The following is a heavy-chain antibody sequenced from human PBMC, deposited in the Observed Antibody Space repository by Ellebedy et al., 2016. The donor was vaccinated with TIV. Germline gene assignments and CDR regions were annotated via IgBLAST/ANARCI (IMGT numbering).Heavy chain of an antibody. Sequence: GESLKISCAAPGFIFSSYGMHWVRQAPGKGLEWVAVIWHDGSNKYYADSVKGRFTISRDNSKNTLYLQMNSLRAEDTAVYYCAKGCGGSCYWEAYWGQGTLVTASS. J-gene: IGHJ4*02. CDR2: IWHDGSNK. CDR3: AKGCGGSCYWEAY. D-gene: IGHD2-15*01. CDR1: GFIFSSYG. V-gene: IGHV3-33*06.